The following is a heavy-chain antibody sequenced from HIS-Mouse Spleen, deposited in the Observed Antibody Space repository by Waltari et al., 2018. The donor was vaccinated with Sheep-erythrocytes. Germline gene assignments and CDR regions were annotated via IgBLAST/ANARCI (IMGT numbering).Heavy chain of an antibody. D-gene: IGHD6-6*01. J-gene: IGHJ4*02. CDR3: ARGLAVAARGYFDY. Sequence: QVQLVESGGGVVQPGRSLRLSCAASGFTFSSYAMHWVRQAPGKGLRGVAVISYDGSNKYYADSVKGRFTISRDNSKNTLYLQMNSLRAEDTAVYYCARGLAVAARGYFDYWGQGTLVTVSS. CDR2: ISYDGSNK. V-gene: IGHV3-30-3*01. CDR1: GFTFSSYA.